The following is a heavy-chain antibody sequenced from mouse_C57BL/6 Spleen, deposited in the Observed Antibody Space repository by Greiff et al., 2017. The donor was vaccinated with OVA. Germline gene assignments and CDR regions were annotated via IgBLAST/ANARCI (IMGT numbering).Heavy chain of an antibody. Sequence: VQLQQPGAELVKPGASVKMSCKASGYTFTSYWITWVKQRPGQGLEWIGTISPGSGSTNYNEKFKSKATLTVDTSSSTAYMQLSSLTSEDSAVYYCARAYYGNPYYFDDWGQGTTLTVSS. CDR2: ISPGSGST. D-gene: IGHD2-1*01. CDR1: GYTFTSYW. CDR3: ARAYYGNPYYFDD. J-gene: IGHJ2*01. V-gene: IGHV1-55*01.